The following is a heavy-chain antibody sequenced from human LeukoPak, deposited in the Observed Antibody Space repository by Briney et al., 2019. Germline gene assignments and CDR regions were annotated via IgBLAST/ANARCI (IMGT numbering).Heavy chain of an antibody. D-gene: IGHD3-22*01. J-gene: IGHJ4*02. V-gene: IGHV1-69*04. Sequence: GSSVKVCCKGSGGTFSSYAISWVRQAPGQGLEWMGRIIPLLGIANYAQKFQGRVTITAAKSTTTAYMELSSLRSEDRAVYYCARSKRDYYDSSGSARFGYWGQGTLVTVSS. CDR3: ARSKRDYYDSSGSARFGY. CDR2: IIPLLGIA. CDR1: GGTFSSYA.